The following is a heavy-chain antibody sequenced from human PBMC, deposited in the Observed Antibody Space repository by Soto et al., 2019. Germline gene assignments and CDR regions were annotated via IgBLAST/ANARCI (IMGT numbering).Heavy chain of an antibody. CDR2: INPSGSI. D-gene: IGHD3-10*01. V-gene: IGHV4-34*01. CDR3: VTFVGATSVTRGSPRDY. Sequence: VQLQQWGAGLLKPSETLSLTCAVYGGSFSGYHWSWFRQPPGKGLEWIGEINPSGSINYNPSLKSRVAISEDTSNIQLSRNLSSVTAADTAVYYCVTFVGATSVTRGSPRDYWGQGTLVTVSS. CDR1: GGSFSGYH. J-gene: IGHJ4*02.